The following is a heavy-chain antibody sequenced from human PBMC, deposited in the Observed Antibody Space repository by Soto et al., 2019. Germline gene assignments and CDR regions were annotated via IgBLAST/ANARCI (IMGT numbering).Heavy chain of an antibody. Sequence: SETLSLTCTVSGGSISSYYWSWIRQPPGKGLEWIGYIYYSGSTNYNPSLKSRVTISVDTSKNQFSLKLSSVTAADTAVYYCARDLRPYYGDYYYYMDVWGKGTTVTVSS. V-gene: IGHV4-59*01. CDR1: GGSISSYY. J-gene: IGHJ6*03. D-gene: IGHD3-22*01. CDR2: IYYSGST. CDR3: ARDLRPYYGDYYYYMDV.